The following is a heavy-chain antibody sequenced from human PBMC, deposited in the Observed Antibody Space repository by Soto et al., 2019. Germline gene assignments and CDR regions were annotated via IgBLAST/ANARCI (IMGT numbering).Heavy chain of an antibody. CDR2: ISAQNVNA. CDR3: AGITRTSRELGY. CDR1: GDTFNLYG. J-gene: IGHJ4*02. D-gene: IGHD3-10*01. Sequence: QVQLVQSGGEVKKPGASVKVSCKASGDTFNLYGITWVRQAPGEGPEWMGWISAQNVNATYAQRFNGRVTMTIETASKIYFIELGIVPADDNDLYYGAGITRTSRELGYWGQGTVVTVS. V-gene: IGHV1-18*01.